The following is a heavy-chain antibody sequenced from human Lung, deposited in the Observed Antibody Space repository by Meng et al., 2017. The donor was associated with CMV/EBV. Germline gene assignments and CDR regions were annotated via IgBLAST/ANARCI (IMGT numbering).Heavy chain of an antibody. CDR2: ISPYIGNT. D-gene: IGHD2-8*01. CDR3: ARADNGVHVFMNYGMAV. Sequence: ASVKVSXKASGYTFNNFGISWVRQAPGQGLEWMGWISPYIGNTNYAQKFQGRVTMTTDTPTRTAYMDLRSLRSDDTAVYYCARADNGVHVFMNYGMAVWGQGTXVTVAS. J-gene: IGHJ6*02. V-gene: IGHV1-18*04. CDR1: GYTFNNFG.